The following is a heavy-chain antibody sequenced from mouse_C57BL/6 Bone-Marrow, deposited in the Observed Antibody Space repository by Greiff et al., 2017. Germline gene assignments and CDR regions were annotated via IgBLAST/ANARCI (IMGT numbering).Heavy chain of an antibody. Sequence: QVQLQQPGAELVKPGASVKLSCKASGYTFTSYWMHWVKQRPGQGLEWIGMIHPNSGSTNYNEKFKSKATLTVDKSSSTAYMQLSSVTSEDSAVYCCAGLLTVRAYWGQGTLVTVSA. V-gene: IGHV1-64*01. CDR3: AGLLTVRAY. CDR1: GYTFTSYW. CDR2: IHPNSGST. J-gene: IGHJ3*01. D-gene: IGHD2-13*01.